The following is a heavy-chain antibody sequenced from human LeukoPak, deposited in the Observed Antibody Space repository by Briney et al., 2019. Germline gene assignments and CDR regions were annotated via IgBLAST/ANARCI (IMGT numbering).Heavy chain of an antibody. Sequence: PSQTLSLTCTVSGGSISSGDYYWSWIRQPPGKGLEWIGYIYYSGSTNYNPSLKSRVTISVDTSKNQFSLKLSSVTAADTAVYYCAREGITIFGVVIAFDYWGQGTLVTVSS. CDR1: GGSISSGDYY. CDR2: IYYSGST. D-gene: IGHD3-3*01. V-gene: IGHV4-30-4*01. CDR3: AREGITIFGVVIAFDY. J-gene: IGHJ4*02.